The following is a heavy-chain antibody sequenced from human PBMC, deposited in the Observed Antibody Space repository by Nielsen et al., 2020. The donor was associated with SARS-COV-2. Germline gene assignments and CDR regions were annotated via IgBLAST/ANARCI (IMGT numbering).Heavy chain of an antibody. CDR1: GGSFSGYY. CDR2: INHSGST. D-gene: IGHD2-2*02. CDR3: ARGRSRYCSSTSCYTAARGSYYYYYMDV. J-gene: IGHJ6*03. Sequence: SETLSLTCAVYGGSFSGYYWSWIRQPPGKGLEWIGEINHSGSTNYNPSLKSRVTISVDTSKNQFSLKLSSVTAADTAVYSYARGRSRYCSSTSCYTAARGSYYYYYMDVWGKGTTVTVSS. V-gene: IGHV4-34*01.